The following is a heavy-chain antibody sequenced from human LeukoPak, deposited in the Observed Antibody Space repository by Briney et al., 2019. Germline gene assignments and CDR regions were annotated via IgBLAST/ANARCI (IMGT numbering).Heavy chain of an antibody. CDR2: IYTSGST. CDR1: GGSISSGSYY. J-gene: IGHJ4*02. D-gene: IGHD6-19*01. CDR3: AREGKLTGYFGGLGFNY. V-gene: IGHV4-61*02. Sequence: TLSLTCTVSGGSISSGSYYWSWIRQPAGKGLEWIGRIYTSGSTNYNPSLKSRVTISVDTSKNQFSLKLSSVTAADTAVYYCAREGKLTGYFGGLGFNYWGQGILVTVSS.